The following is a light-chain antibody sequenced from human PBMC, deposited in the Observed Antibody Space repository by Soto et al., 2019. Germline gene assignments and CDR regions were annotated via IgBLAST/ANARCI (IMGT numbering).Light chain of an antibody. CDR2: GXX. CDR3: SSYTSSSSLYV. CDR1: SSDVGGYNY. J-gene: IGLJ1*01. V-gene: IGLV2-14*01. Sequence: QSVLTQPASVSGSPGQSITISCTGTSSDVGGYNYVSWYQQHPCTARKLMIYGXXXXXAGLSNRFSGSKSGNTASLTISGLQAEDEADYYCSSYTSSSSLYVFGTGTKVTVL.